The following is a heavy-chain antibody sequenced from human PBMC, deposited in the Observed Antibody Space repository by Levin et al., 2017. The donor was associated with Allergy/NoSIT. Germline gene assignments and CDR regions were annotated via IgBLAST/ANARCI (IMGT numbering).Heavy chain of an antibody. Sequence: SQTLSLTCGVYGGSFTSYYWSWIRQPLGKGLEWIGEINHSGTTKYSPSLKSRVTMSVDTSENQISLRLSSVTAADTAVYYCAGAFASAGTDSIYFYYYGVDVWGQGTTVTVSS. CDR1: GGSFTSYY. CDR2: INHSGTT. CDR3: AGAFASAGTDSIYFYYYGVDV. J-gene: IGHJ6*02. V-gene: IGHV4-34*01. D-gene: IGHD6-13*01.